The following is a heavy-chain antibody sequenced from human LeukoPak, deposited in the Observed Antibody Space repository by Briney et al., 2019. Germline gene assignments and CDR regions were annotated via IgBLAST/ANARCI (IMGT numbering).Heavy chain of an antibody. J-gene: IGHJ3*01. CDR3: ATNLGIAVAGGAFDL. CDR1: SYSLTELS. Sequence: ALVKVSCKVSSYSLTELSMHWVRQAPGKGLEWMGGFDPEDGKTIYAQRLQGRVTMTEDTSTDTAYMQLRSLISEDSAVYYCATNLGIAVAGGAFDLWGQGTVVTVSS. CDR2: FDPEDGKT. D-gene: IGHD6-19*01. V-gene: IGHV1-24*01.